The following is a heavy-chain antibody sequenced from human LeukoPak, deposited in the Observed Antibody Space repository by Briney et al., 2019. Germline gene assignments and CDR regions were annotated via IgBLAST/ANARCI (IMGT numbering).Heavy chain of an antibody. V-gene: IGHV4-39*07. CDR3: ARGSPSWTAKKAVAEPFDY. D-gene: IGHD6-19*01. CDR2: IYYSGRA. J-gene: IGHJ4*02. Sequence: SETLSLTCTVSGGSISSSSYYWGWIRQPPGKGLEWIGSIYYSGRAYYNPSLKSRVPISVDTSKHQSSLKLSSVTAAATAVYYCARGSPSWTAKKAVAEPFDYWGQGTLVTVSS. CDR1: GGSISSSSYY.